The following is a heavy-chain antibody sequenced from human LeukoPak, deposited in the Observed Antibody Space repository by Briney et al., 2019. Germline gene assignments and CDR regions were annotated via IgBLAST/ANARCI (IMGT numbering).Heavy chain of an antibody. D-gene: IGHD1-26*01. J-gene: IGHJ4*02. CDR3: ARVSGSYLSHFDY. V-gene: IGHV5-51*01. CDR2: IYPGDSDT. Sequence: GESLQISCQGSGYSFTSYWIGWVRQMPGKGLEWMGIIYPGDSDTRYSPSFQGQVTISADKSISTAYLQWSSLKASDTAMYYCARVSGSYLSHFDYWGQGTLVTVSS. CDR1: GYSFTSYW.